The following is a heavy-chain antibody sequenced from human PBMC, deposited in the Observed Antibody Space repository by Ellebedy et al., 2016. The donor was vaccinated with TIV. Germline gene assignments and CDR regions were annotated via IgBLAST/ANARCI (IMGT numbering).Heavy chain of an antibody. CDR1: GFTFSSYA. V-gene: IGHV4-39*01. D-gene: IGHD3-16*01. CDR3: ARLHAPDYVLGGEYYFEY. CDR2: ISYSGNP. Sequence: MPGGSLRLSFAASGFTFSSYAMNWVRQPPGKGLEWLGSISYSGNPYYNPSLKIRVTISVDTSKNQFSLKLSSVTAADTAGYYCARLHAPDYVLGGEYYFEYWGQGTLVTVSS. J-gene: IGHJ4*02.